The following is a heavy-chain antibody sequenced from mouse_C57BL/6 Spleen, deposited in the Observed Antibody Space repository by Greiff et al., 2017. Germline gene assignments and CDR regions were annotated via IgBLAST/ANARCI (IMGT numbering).Heavy chain of an antibody. CDR3: ARGDYEYDDYAMDY. Sequence: ESGPGLVKPSQSLSLTCSVTGYSITSGYFSYLLRQLPGNKLELVGYISYDGSTNYNPTLKNRISITRDTSKNQFFLKLNSVTTEDTATYYGARGDYEYDDYAMDYWGQGTSVTVSS. CDR1: GYSITSGYF. V-gene: IGHV3-6*01. D-gene: IGHD2-4*01. CDR2: ISYDGST. J-gene: IGHJ4*01.